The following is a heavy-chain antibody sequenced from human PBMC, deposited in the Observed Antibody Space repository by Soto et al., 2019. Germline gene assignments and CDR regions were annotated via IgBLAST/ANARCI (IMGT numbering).Heavy chain of an antibody. J-gene: IGHJ4*02. CDR1: GYTFTSYS. CDR3: ARSGAYCTSITCLFDSF. D-gene: IGHD2-8*01. V-gene: IGHV1-18*01. Sequence: QAQLVQSGGEVKKPGASVKVSCRASGYTFTSYSYAWVRQAPGQGLEWMRWISAYNGDTNYAQKFQDRVTRTTDTSTTTAHMEQRNLGSDDTAVYYCARSGAYCTSITCLFDSFWGLGTLVPVSS. CDR2: ISAYNGDT.